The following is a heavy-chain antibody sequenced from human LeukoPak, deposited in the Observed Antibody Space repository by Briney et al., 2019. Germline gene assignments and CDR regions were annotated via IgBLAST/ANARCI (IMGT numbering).Heavy chain of an antibody. Sequence: SETLSLTCTVSGDSISSGNYYWSWIRQPPGKGLEWMGYIYYSGSTYNNPSLTSRVTMSVDTSKNQFSLKLSSVTAADTAVYYCARGLNQLPFLGAFDIWGQGTMVTVSS. CDR2: IYYSGST. J-gene: IGHJ3*02. CDR1: GDSISSGNYY. CDR3: ARGLNQLPFLGAFDI. V-gene: IGHV4-30-4*07. D-gene: IGHD2-2*01.